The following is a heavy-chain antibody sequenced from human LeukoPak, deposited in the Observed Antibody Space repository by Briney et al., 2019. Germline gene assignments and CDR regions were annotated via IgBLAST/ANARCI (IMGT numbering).Heavy chain of an antibody. Sequence: GSLRLSCAGSGFTFSSYGLDWVRQAPGKGLEWVSSISCSRSYIHYIDSVKGRFPISRDNPKTSLYLNLKSERAEPRVVFNFTKGRAGSGRYYLYGIDVWGQGATVTVSS. CDR3: TKGRAGSGRYYLYGIDV. CDR2: ISCSRSYI. D-gene: IGHD3-10*01. J-gene: IGHJ6*02. V-gene: IGHV3-21*01. CDR1: GFTFSSYG.